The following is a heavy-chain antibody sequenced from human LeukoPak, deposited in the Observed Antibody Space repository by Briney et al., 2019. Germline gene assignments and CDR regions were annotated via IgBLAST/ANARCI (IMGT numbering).Heavy chain of an antibody. CDR2: TNHSGVT. CDR3: ARAPEVKRQRQRVNWFDP. Sequence: PETLSLTCGVDGGSLSGYYWSWIRQSPGTGLEWIGETNHSGVTSYNPSLESRVTISIDTSKNQFSLNLRAVTAAETAVYYCARAPEVKRQRQRVNWFDPWGQGTLVTVSS. D-gene: IGHD1-1*01. V-gene: IGHV4-34*01. J-gene: IGHJ5*02. CDR1: GGSLSGYY.